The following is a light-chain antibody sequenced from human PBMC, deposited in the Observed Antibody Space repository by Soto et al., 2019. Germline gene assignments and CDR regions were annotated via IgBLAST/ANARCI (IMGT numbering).Light chain of an antibody. J-gene: IGKJ4*01. CDR3: QQANSCPLT. V-gene: IGKV1-12*01. CDR1: QGITNW. CDR2: AAS. Sequence: DIQMTQSPSSLSASVGDRVTITCRASQGITNWLAWYQQKPGKAPKLLIYAASGLPSGVPSRFSGSGSGTDFTLTIISLQPEDFATYYCQQANSCPLTFGGGTKVDIK.